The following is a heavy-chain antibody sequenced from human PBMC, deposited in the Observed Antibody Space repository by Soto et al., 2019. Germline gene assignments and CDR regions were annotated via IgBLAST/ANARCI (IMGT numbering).Heavy chain of an antibody. CDR3: AKGVRKWLVTSDFSY. CDR1: GFTFSDYA. V-gene: IGHV3-30*18. J-gene: IGHJ4*02. Sequence: VQLVESGGGVVQPGRSLRLSCAASGFTFSDYAMHWVRQAPGKGLEWVAVVSHDGRNTHYADSVKGRFTISRDSSXXTVALEMTSLRAEDAAVYYWAKGVRKWLVTSDFSYWGQGALVTVSS. CDR2: VSHDGRNT. D-gene: IGHD6-19*01.